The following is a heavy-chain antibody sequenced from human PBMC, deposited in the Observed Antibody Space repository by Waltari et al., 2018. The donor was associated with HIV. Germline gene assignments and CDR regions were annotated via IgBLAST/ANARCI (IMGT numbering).Heavy chain of an antibody. J-gene: IGHJ4*02. CDR3: ARRIAAGGTQYFEY. CDR2: ISSSSSPT. D-gene: IGHD6-13*01. V-gene: IGHV3-48*02. Sequence: EVQLVESGGNLVQPGGSVRLSCAASGFPFSSYSMNWVRQAPGKGLEWVSYISSSSSPTYYADSVRGRFTISRDNAKNSLYLQMNSLRDEDTAVYYCARRIAAGGTQYFEYWGQGTLVTVSS. CDR1: GFPFSSYS.